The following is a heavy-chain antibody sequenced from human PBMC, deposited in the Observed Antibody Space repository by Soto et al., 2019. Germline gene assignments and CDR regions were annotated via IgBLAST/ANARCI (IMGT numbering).Heavy chain of an antibody. CDR3: AMGREAYKLGNV. J-gene: IGHJ6*02. CDR1: GGSLSAYY. D-gene: IGHD1-1*01. CDR2: IHPRGST. V-gene: IGHV4-34*01. Sequence: QVQLQPWGAGLLKPSETLSLTCAVSGGSLSAYYWPWIRQSPGKGLEWIGEIHPRGSTNYNPSLRSRVTISLDTSKNQLSLKLTSLTAAATAVYYCAMGREAYKLGNVWGPGTTVTVSS.